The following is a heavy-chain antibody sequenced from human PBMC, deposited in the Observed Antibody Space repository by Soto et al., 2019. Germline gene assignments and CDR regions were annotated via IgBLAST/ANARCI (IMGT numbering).Heavy chain of an antibody. J-gene: IGHJ2*01. D-gene: IGHD3-16*01. CDR2: IYSGGST. CDR1: GFTVSSNS. V-gene: IGHV3-53*01. CDR3: ARVFFGATVWYFDL. Sequence: EVQLVESGGGLIQPGGSLRLSCAASGFTVSSNSMSWVRQAPGKGLEWVSVIYSGGSTYYADSVKGRFTISRDNSKDGLYLQMNSLSAEDTAVYYCARVFFGATVWYFDLWGRGTLVTVAS.